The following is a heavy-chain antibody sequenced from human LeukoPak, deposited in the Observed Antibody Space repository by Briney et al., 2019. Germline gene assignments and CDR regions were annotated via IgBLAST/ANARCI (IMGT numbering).Heavy chain of an antibody. V-gene: IGHV4-4*07. D-gene: IGHD3-9*01. CDR3: ARHQPDILTGFPPREILYFDS. Sequence: SETLSLTCAVSGASISNYYWNWIRQPAGKGLEWIGRVYTTGSTNYNPSLKSRVTMSIDTSKNQFSLNLYSVTAADTAVYYCARHQPDILTGFPPREILYFDSWGQGTLVTVSS. CDR2: VYTTGST. J-gene: IGHJ4*02. CDR1: GASISNYY.